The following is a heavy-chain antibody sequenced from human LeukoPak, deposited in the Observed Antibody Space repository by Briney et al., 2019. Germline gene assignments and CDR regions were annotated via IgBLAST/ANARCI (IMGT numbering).Heavy chain of an antibody. CDR1: GGTFSSYA. D-gene: IGHD1-26*01. V-gene: IGHV1-69*05. CDR3: ARDLGANHAFDI. CDR2: ITPIFGTA. J-gene: IGHJ3*02. Sequence: SVKVSCKASGGTFSSYAISWVRQAPGQGLEWMGGITPIFGTANYAQKFQGRVTITTDESTSTAYMELSSLRSEDTAVYYCARDLGANHAFDIWGQGTMVTVSS.